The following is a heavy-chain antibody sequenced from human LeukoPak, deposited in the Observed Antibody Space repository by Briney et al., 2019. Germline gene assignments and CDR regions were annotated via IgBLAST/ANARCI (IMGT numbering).Heavy chain of an antibody. Sequence: GASVKVSCKASGGTFSSYAISWVRQAPGQGLEWMGGIIPIFGTANYAQKFQGRVTITADESTSTAYMELSSLRSEDTAVYYCASALIAAAGTVSFYYWGQGTLVTVSS. D-gene: IGHD6-13*01. CDR1: GGTFSSYA. J-gene: IGHJ4*02. V-gene: IGHV1-69*13. CDR3: ASALIAAAGTVSFYY. CDR2: IIPIFGTA.